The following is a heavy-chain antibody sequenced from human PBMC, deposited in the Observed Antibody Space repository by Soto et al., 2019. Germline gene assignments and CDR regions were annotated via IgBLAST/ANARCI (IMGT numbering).Heavy chain of an antibody. CDR3: ARGRGGGWYYLDY. Sequence: QGQLEQSGAEVKRPGASVKVSCKASGYTFNNYGISWVRQAPGQGLEWMGWITVNSGNTNYVQKLQGRVTMTTDTSTSTACMELRSLRSDDTAVYYCARGRGGGWYYLDYWGQGTLVSVSS. D-gene: IGHD6-19*01. CDR1: GYTFNNYG. J-gene: IGHJ4*02. V-gene: IGHV1-18*01. CDR2: ITVNSGNT.